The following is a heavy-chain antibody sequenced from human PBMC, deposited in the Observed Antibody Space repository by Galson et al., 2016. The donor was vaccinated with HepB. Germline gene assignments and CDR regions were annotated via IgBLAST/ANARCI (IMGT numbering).Heavy chain of an antibody. CDR2: ISGYNGNT. V-gene: IGHV1-18*01. CDR1: GYIFTSYG. CDR3: ARAIGDNSGYNDAFDI. D-gene: IGHD6-19*01. Sequence: SVKVSCKASGYIFTSYGLSWVRQAPGQVLEWMGWISGYNGNTNYEQKFQGRVSMTTDTSTSTAYMELRSLRSDDAAVYYCARAIGDNSGYNDAFDIWGQGTMVTVSS. J-gene: IGHJ3*02.